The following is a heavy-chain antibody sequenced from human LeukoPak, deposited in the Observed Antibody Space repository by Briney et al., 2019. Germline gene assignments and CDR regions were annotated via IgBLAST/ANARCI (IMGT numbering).Heavy chain of an antibody. Sequence: GGSLRLSRAASGFSFSDYGMHWVRQAPVKGLEWVALISYNGGHKYYRDSVKGRFTISRNNSNNTLFLQMNDLSAEDSAVYYCARGDHFTGYLQYYFDQWGQGTLVTVSS. J-gene: IGHJ4*02. D-gene: IGHD3-9*01. CDR2: ISYNGGHK. CDR1: GFSFSDYG. CDR3: ARGDHFTGYLQYYFDQ. V-gene: IGHV3-30*03.